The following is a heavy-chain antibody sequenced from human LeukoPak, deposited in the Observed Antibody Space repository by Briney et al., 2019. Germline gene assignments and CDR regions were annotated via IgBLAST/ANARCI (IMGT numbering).Heavy chain of an antibody. V-gene: IGHV3-23*01. CDR1: GFTFSSYA. D-gene: IGHD2-2*01. Sequence: GGSLRLSCAASGFTFSSYAMSWGRQAPGKGLEWVSVISGSGVNTYCADSVKGRFTISRDNSKNTLFLQMNSLRAEDTAVYYCAKGSVPVVAMNAFEIWGQGTMVTVSS. J-gene: IGHJ3*02. CDR2: ISGSGVNT. CDR3: AKGSVPVVAMNAFEI.